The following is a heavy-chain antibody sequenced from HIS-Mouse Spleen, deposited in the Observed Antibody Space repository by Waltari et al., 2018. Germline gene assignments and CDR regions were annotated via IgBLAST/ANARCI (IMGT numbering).Heavy chain of an antibody. CDR1: GGSISHSSYY. D-gene: IGHD6-13*01. J-gene: IGHJ2*01. Sequence: QLQLQESGPGLVKPSETRSLTCTVAGGSISHSSYYWGWIQQPPGKGLEWIGSIYYRGSTYYNPSLKSRVTISVDTSKNQFSLKLSSVTAADTAVYYCAREIPYSSSWYDWYFDLWGRGTLVTVSS. CDR2: IYYRGST. V-gene: IGHV4-39*07. CDR3: AREIPYSSSWYDWYFDL.